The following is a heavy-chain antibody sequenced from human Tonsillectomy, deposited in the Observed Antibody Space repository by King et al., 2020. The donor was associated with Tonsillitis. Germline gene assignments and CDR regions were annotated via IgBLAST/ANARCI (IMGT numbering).Heavy chain of an antibody. CDR1: GGSIKTYY. V-gene: IGHV4-59*01. J-gene: IGHJ2*01. CDR2: IYYSGST. D-gene: IGHD6-13*01. CDR3: AKSGDSSSWYQGNWFFDL. Sequence: VQLQESGPGLVKPSETLSLTCTVSGGSIKTYYWSWIRQPPGKGLEWIGYIYYSGSTDYNPSLKSRVTISVDTSKNHCSLKLGSVTAADTAVYYCAKSGDSSSWYQGNWFFDLWGRGTLVTVSS.